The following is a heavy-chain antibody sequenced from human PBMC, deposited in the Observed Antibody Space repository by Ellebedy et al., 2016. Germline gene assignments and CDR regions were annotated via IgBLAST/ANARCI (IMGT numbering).Heavy chain of an antibody. CDR1: GFTFSTYA. CDR2: ISSNGGST. CDR3: ASAIDY. J-gene: IGHJ4*02. Sequence: GESLKISXSASGFTFSTYAMHWVRQAPGKGLEYVSAISSNGGSTDYADSVKGRFTISRDNAKNSLYLQMNSLRSEDTAVYHCASAIDYWGQGTLVTVSS. V-gene: IGHV3-64*04.